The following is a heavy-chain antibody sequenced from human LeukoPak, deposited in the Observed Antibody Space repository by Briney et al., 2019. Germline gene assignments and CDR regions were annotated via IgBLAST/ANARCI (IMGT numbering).Heavy chain of an antibody. CDR2: IYPGDSDS. Sequence: GESLKISCKGSGYSFGSQWIGWVRPMPGKGLEWMGIIYPGDSDSRYSPSFQGQVTISADKSISTAYLQWGSLRASDTAIYYCARVIIGGNYGGFYGLGVWGQGTTVIVSS. D-gene: IGHD4-11*01. J-gene: IGHJ6*02. V-gene: IGHV5-51*01. CDR1: GYSFGSQW. CDR3: ARVIIGGNYGGFYGLGV.